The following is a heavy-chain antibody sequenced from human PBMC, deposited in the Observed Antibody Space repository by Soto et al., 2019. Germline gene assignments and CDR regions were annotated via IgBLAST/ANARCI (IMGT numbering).Heavy chain of an antibody. CDR3: ARVSSQDYYDSSGYYSPYYFDY. CDR1: GGSVSSGSYY. D-gene: IGHD3-22*01. CDR2: IYYSGSP. J-gene: IGHJ4*02. V-gene: IGHV4-61*01. Sequence: SETLSLTCTVSGGSVSSGSYYWSWIRQPPGKGLEWIGYIYYSGSPNYNPSLKSRVTISVDTSKNQFSLKLSSVTAAGTAVYYCARVSSQDYYDSSGYYSPYYFDYWCQGTLVTVSS.